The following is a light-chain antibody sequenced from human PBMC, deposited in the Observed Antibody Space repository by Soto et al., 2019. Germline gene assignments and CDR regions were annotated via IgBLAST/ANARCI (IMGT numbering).Light chain of an antibody. CDR1: RSVGGGYKY. Sequence: QSVLTQPASVSESPGQSITISCTGSRSVGGGYKYVSWYQQHPGKAPKLLIYDVTNRPSGVSNRFSGSKSGYTASLTISGLQSEDEADYYCSSYTSFKTLVFGTGTKVTVL. J-gene: IGLJ1*01. CDR2: DVT. V-gene: IGLV2-14*01. CDR3: SSYTSFKTLV.